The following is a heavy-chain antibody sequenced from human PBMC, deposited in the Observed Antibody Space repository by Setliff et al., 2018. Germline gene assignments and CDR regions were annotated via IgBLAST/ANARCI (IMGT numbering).Heavy chain of an antibody. V-gene: IGHV5-51*01. D-gene: IGHD5-12*01. CDR3: ARHRVGNSGYAIPILDF. Sequence: PGESLKISCKGSGYSFASHWIGWVRQMPGKGLEWMGIIYPRDSNIKYSPSFEAQITFSVDKSITTAYLQWSSLKASDTAIYYCARHRVGNSGYAIPILDFWGQGALVTVSS. CDR2: IYPRDSNI. J-gene: IGHJ4*02. CDR1: GYSFASHW.